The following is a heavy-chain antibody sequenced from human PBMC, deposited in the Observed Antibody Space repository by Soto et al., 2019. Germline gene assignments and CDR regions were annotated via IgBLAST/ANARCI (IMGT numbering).Heavy chain of an antibody. V-gene: IGHV3-23*01. Sequence: GGSLRLSCAASGFTFTHNGMTWVRQAPGKGLEWVAIISEDSRTTLYADSVKGRFSVSRDNSKNTLYLQMNSPRAEDTAVYYCVKDNNWDVPGWGQGTLVTVSS. D-gene: IGHD1-26*01. CDR1: GFTFTHNG. CDR3: VKDNNWDVPG. J-gene: IGHJ4*02. CDR2: ISEDSRTT.